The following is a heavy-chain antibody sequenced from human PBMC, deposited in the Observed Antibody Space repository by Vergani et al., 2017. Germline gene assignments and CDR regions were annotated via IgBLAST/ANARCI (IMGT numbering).Heavy chain of an antibody. CDR2: ISTTSDTI. D-gene: IGHD1-7*01. CDR3: ARVPPGYNWNSENGYFDY. J-gene: IGHJ4*02. CDR1: GFTFSSYS. V-gene: IGHV3-48*01. Sequence: DVQLVESGGDLVQPGGSLRLSCAASGFTFSSYSMNWVRQAPGKGLEWISYISTTSDTIYYADSVRGRFTISRDNAKNSLYLQMNSLRAEDTAVYYCARVPPGYNWNSENGYFDYWGQGTLVTVSS.